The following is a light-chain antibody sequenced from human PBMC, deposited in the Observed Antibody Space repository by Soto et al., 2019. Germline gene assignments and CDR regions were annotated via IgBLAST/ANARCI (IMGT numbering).Light chain of an antibody. V-gene: IGKV3-20*01. CDR2: GIS. CDR1: HTISSSY. CDR3: QQYVTSSPRT. J-gene: IGKJ1*01. Sequence: EIVLTQSPGTLSLSPGEKATLSSRASHTISSSYLAWYQQKPGQAPRLLMYGISRSATGIPDRFSGSGSGTDFTLTITRLEPEDFAVYYCQQYVTSSPRTFGQGTKVEIK.